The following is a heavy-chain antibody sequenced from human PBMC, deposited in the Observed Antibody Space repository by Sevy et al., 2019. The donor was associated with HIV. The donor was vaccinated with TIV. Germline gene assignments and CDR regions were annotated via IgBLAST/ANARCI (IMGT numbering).Heavy chain of an antibody. Sequence: GGSLRLSCTASGFTFSNFGMHWVRQVPGKGLEWVTFIRYDGSDKYYAASVKGRFTNSGDDSKNTLYLQMDSLRAEDTAIYYCAKDLAGPGRRYFDYWGQGTLVTVSS. J-gene: IGHJ4*02. D-gene: IGHD6-13*01. V-gene: IGHV3-30*02. CDR3: AKDLAGPGRRYFDY. CDR2: IRYDGSDK. CDR1: GFTFSNFG.